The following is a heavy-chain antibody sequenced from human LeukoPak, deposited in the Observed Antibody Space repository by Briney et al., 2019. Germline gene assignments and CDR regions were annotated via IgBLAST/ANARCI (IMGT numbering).Heavy chain of an antibody. CDR1: GFSFSDYA. J-gene: IGHJ4*02. D-gene: IGHD3-22*01. CDR3: ARDPSYYYDSERAPTYYFDY. V-gene: IGHV3-21*01. Sequence: GGSLRLSCVASGFSFSDYAIIWVRQAPGTGPQWVASITSSGSYTYFADSVKGRFTISRDNTKNSVSLQMNSLRAEDTAVYYCARDPSYYYDSERAPTYYFDYWGQGTLVTVSS. CDR2: ITSSGSYT.